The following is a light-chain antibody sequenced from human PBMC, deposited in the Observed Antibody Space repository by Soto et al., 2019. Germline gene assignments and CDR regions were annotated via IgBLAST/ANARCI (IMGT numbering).Light chain of an antibody. CDR1: QSILFNSNNKNY. J-gene: IGKJ2*01. CDR3: QEYYSTPPT. V-gene: IGKV4-1*01. CDR2: WAS. Sequence: DIVLTQSPDSLAVSLGERATINCKSSQSILFNSNNKNYLAWYQQKPGQPPKLLIYWASTRESGVPGRFSGGGSGTDFSLPVSSPQAEDVAVYYCQEYYSTPPTFCQGTKREIK.